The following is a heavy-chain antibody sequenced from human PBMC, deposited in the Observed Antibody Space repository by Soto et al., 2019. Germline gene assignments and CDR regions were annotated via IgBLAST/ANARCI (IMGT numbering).Heavy chain of an antibody. D-gene: IGHD3-22*01. J-gene: IGHJ4*02. CDR3: ARGPTDYYDKSGDYCLDY. V-gene: IGHV1-18*01. CDR2: ISTYNGNT. Sequence: QVQLVQSGAEVKKPGASVMVSCKGSGYSFITYGMSWVRQAPGQGLEWVGWISTYNGNTKYVESLQGRVTMTTDTTTSTAYMELRSLRSDDTAVYYCARGPTDYYDKSGDYCLDYWGQGTQVTVSP. CDR1: GYSFITYG.